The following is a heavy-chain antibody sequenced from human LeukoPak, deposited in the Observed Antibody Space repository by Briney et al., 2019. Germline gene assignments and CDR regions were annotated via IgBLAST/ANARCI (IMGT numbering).Heavy chain of an antibody. J-gene: IGHJ5*01. Sequence: SETLSLTCTVSGGSISYQYWAWIRQPPGKRLEWIGYSYYSGSTTYSPSLKSRVTISVDTSNNLFSLEVRSVSAADTAAYYCARGRGDYKSPNWFDSWGQGILVTVSS. D-gene: IGHD4-17*01. V-gene: IGHV4-59*11. CDR2: SYYSGST. CDR1: GGSISYQY. CDR3: ARGRGDYKSPNWFDS.